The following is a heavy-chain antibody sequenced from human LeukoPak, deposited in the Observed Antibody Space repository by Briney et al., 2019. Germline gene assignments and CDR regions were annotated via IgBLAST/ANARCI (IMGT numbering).Heavy chain of an antibody. Sequence: SQTLSLTCTVSGGSISSGGYYWSWLRQHPGKGLEWIGYIYYSGSTYYNPSLKSRVTISVDTSKNQFSLKLSSVTAADTAVYYCARYLTYYYDSSGAQFDYWGQGTLVTVSS. V-gene: IGHV4-31*03. J-gene: IGHJ4*02. CDR2: IYYSGST. CDR3: ARYLTYYYDSSGAQFDY. CDR1: GGSISSGGYY. D-gene: IGHD3-22*01.